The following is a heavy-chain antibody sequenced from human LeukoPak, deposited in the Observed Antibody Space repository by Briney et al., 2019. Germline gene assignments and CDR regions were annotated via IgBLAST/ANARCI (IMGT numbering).Heavy chain of an antibody. J-gene: IGHJ4*02. CDR3: AKKPQIAYCGGDCYLGDY. Sequence: GGSLRLSCAASGFTFSSYAMSWVRQAPGKGLEGVSAISGSGGSTYYADSVKGRFTISRDNSKNTLYLQMNSLRAEDTAVYYCAKKPQIAYCGGDCYLGDYWGQGTLVTVSS. D-gene: IGHD2-21*02. CDR2: ISGSGGST. V-gene: IGHV3-23*01. CDR1: GFTFSSYA.